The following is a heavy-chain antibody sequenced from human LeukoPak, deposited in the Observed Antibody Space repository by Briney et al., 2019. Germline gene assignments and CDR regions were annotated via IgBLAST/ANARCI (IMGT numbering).Heavy chain of an antibody. CDR1: GFTFSRYW. Sequence: PGGSLRLSCAASGFTFSRYWMHWVRQGPGKGLVWVSRINSDGSSTSYADSVRGRFTISRDNAKNTLYLQMNSLRAEDTAVYYCAREYSTGFDPWGQGTLVTVSS. J-gene: IGHJ5*02. CDR3: AREYSTGFDP. CDR2: INSDGSST. V-gene: IGHV3-74*01. D-gene: IGHD2-15*01.